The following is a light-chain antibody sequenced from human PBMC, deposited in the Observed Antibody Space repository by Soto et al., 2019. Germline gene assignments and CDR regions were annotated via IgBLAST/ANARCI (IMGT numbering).Light chain of an antibody. V-gene: IGKV3-11*01. CDR1: QSVGSD. CDR2: DAS. CDR3: QQRSGWPPALT. J-gene: IGKJ4*01. Sequence: EIVLTQSPVALSLAPGERATLSCRASQSVGSDLAWYQQKPCQAPRLLIYDASSKATGIPARFSGSGSETDFTLTLSSLESEDFAVYYCQQRSGWPPALTFGGGTKVEI.